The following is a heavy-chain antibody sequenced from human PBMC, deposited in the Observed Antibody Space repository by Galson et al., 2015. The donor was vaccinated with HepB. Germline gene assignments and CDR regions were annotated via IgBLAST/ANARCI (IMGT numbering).Heavy chain of an antibody. Sequence: SVKVSCKASGYTFTSYYMHWVRQAPGQGLEWMGIINPSGGSTSYAQKFQGRVTMTRDTSTSAVYMELSSLRSEDTAVYYCAGDSSETEAMIVVVTYPDYWGQGTLVTVSS. CDR2: INPSGGST. J-gene: IGHJ4*02. CDR3: AGDSSETEAMIVVVTYPDY. D-gene: IGHD3-22*01. CDR1: GYTFTSYY. V-gene: IGHV1-46*01.